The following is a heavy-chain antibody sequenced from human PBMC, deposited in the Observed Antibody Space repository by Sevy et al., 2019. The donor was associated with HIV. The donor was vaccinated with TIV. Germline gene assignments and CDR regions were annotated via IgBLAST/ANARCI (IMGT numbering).Heavy chain of an antibody. J-gene: IGHJ6*02. CDR3: YYYYYGMDV. CDR1: GFSLSTSGVG. V-gene: IGHV2-5*02. CDR2: IYWDDDK. Sequence: SGPTLVNPIQTLTLTCTFSGFSLSTSGVGVGWIRQPPGKALEWLAFIYWDDDKRYSPSLKSRLTITKDTSKNQVVLTMTNMDPVDTATYWSYYYYYGMDVWGQGTTVTVSS.